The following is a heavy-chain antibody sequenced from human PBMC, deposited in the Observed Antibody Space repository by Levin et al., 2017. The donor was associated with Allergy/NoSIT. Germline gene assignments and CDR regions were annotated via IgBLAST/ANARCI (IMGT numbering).Heavy chain of an antibody. J-gene: IGHJ4*02. CDR1: GFTFSDYY. CDR2: ISSSSSYT. Sequence: GGSLRLSCAASGFTFSDYYMSWIRQAPGKGLEWVSYISSSSSYTNYADSVKGRFTISRDNAKNSLYLQMNSLRAEDTAVYYCARGRGDYYGSGSYPGGFYLSYWGQGTLVTVSS. V-gene: IGHV3-11*05. D-gene: IGHD3-10*01. CDR3: ARGRGDYYGSGSYPGGFYLSY.